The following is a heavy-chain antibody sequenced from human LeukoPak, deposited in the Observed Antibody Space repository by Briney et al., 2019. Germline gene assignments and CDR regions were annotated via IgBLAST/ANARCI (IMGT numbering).Heavy chain of an antibody. CDR3: PRGRGYTGYDFDF. Sequence: PGGSLRLSCAASGFTFSSYSMNWVRQAPGEGLEWVSYISSKSSTIYYAHSVRGRFTISRDNPNNTLYLQMNSLRADHTAVYYCPRGRGYTGYDFDFWRQGTLVTVSS. CDR2: ISSKSSTI. V-gene: IGHV3-48*04. CDR1: GFTFSSYS. J-gene: IGHJ5*01. D-gene: IGHD5-12*01.